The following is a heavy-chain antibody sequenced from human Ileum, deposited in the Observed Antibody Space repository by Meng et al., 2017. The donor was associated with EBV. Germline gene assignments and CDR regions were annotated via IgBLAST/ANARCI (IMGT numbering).Heavy chain of an antibody. J-gene: IGHJ4*02. V-gene: IGHV3-74*01. Sequence: LGGSGGVLVQPGGSLRLAWAASGFTFSSYWMHWVRQVPGKGLVWVSRINENGATTTYADSVMGRFTIFRDNAKNTLYLQMNSLRAEDTAVYYCSRDLVGSDDYWGQGTLVTVSS. D-gene: IGHD6-6*01. CDR3: SRDLVGSDDY. CDR1: GFTFSSYW. CDR2: INENGATT.